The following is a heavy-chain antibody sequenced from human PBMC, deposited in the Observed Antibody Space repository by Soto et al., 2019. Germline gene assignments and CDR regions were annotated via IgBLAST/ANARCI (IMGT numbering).Heavy chain of an antibody. CDR2: ISTYNGNT. Sequence: TFTSYGISWVRQAPGQGLEWLGWISTYNGNTNSAPRLQGRLTLTTDTSTNTAYMELRSLTSDDTAVYYCARDERDSCSGGDCFYFDYWGQGTLVTVSS. CDR3: ARDERDSCSGGDCFYFDY. V-gene: IGHV1-18*04. J-gene: IGHJ4*02. CDR1: TFTSYG. D-gene: IGHD2-21*02.